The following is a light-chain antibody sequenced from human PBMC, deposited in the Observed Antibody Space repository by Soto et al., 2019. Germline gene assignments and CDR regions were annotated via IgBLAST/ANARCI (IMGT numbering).Light chain of an antibody. Sequence: QSVLTQPPSVSGAPGQRVTISCTGSSSNIGAGYDVHWYQQLPPAAPKLLIYGDSNRPSGVPDRFSGSKSGTSASLAITGLQAEDEADYYGQSYDTSLSGSIFGGGTKLTVL. CDR1: SSNIGAGYD. V-gene: IGLV1-40*01. CDR3: QSYDTSLSGSI. CDR2: GDS. J-gene: IGLJ2*01.